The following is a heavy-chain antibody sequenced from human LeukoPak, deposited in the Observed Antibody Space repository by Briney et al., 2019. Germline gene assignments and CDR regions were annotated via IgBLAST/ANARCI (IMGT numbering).Heavy chain of an antibody. CDR3: AKTMTTQHFDY. D-gene: IGHD4-11*01. J-gene: IGHJ4*02. V-gene: IGHV3-23*01. CDR2: ISGSGSGT. Sequence: GGSLRLSCTVSGFTFSTYAMNWVRQAPGEGLEWVSTISGSGSGTYYADSVKGRFTISRDNSKDTLYLQMNSLRADDTAVYYCAKTMTTQHFDYWGQGTLVTVSS. CDR1: GFTFSTYA.